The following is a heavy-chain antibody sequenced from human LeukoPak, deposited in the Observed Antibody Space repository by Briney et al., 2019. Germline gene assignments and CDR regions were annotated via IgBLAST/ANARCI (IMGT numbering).Heavy chain of an antibody. J-gene: IGHJ4*02. CDR3: ARGQSSANDRKGRTGLDS. CDR1: GGSFSTYP. Sequence: GASVKVSCKASGGSFSTYPITWVRQAPGRGLEWMGRFVPGVGVSTYAQRFKGRVTFTADASTTTSFMEVASLKSDDTAVYYCARGQSSANDRKGRTGLDSWGQGTLVTVSS. D-gene: IGHD2-2*01. CDR2: FVPGVGVS. V-gene: IGHV1-69*02.